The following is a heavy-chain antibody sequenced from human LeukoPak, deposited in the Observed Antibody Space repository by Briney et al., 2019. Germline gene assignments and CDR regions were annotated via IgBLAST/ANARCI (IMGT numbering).Heavy chain of an antibody. D-gene: IGHD1-26*01. Sequence: PGRSLRLSCAASGFTFSSYAMHWVRQAPGKGLEWVAVISYDGSNKYYADSVKGRFTISRDNSKNTLYLQMNSLRAEDTAVYYCARDTIIELLRPYYYYYYGMDVWGQGTTVTVSS. J-gene: IGHJ6*02. CDR3: ARDTIIELLRPYYYYYYGMDV. V-gene: IGHV3-30-3*01. CDR1: GFTFSSYA. CDR2: ISYDGSNK.